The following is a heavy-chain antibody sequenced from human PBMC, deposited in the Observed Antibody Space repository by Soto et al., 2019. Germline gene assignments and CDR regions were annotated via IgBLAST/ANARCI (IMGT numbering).Heavy chain of an antibody. CDR2: INHSGST. CDR1: GGSFSGYY. V-gene: IGHV4-34*01. Sequence: SETLSLTCAVYGGSFSGYYWSWLRQPPGKGLEWIGEINHSGSTNYNPSLKSRVTISVDTSKNQFSLKLSSVTAADTAVFYCATDRYCSGVSCYEDGFDYWGQGTRGT. J-gene: IGHJ4*02. D-gene: IGHD2-15*01. CDR3: ATDRYCSGVSCYEDGFDY.